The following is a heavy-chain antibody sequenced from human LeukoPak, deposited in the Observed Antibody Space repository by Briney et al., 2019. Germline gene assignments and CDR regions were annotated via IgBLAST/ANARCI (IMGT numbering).Heavy chain of an antibody. CDR3: AHRPTTGKWFDP. Sequence: TLSLTCTVSRGSISSYYWSWIRQPPGKALEWLALIYWDDDKRYSPSLKSRLTITKDTSKNQVVLTMTNMDPVDTATYYCAHRPTTGKWFDPWGQGTLVTVSS. CDR2: IYWDDDK. J-gene: IGHJ5*02. V-gene: IGHV2-5*08. D-gene: IGHD4-17*01. CDR1: RGSISSYYW.